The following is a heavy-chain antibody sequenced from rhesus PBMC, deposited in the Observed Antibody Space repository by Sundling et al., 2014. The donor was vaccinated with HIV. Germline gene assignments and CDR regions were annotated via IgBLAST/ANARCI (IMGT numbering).Heavy chain of an antibody. Sequence: QVQLQESGPGLVKPSETLSLTCTVSGGSFSGGYYWSWIRQPPGKGLEWIGNIYSNSESTNYNPSLKSRVTISKDTSKNQFSLKLSSVTAADTAVYYCARRSLLLSHGAFDFWGQGLRVTVSS. CDR3: ARRSLLLSHGAFDF. CDR2: IYSNSEST. V-gene: IGHV4S13*01. J-gene: IGHJ3*01. D-gene: IGHD2-27*01. CDR1: GGSFSGGYY.